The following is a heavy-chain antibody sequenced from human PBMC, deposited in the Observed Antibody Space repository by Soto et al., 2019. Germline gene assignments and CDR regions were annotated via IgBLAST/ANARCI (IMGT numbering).Heavy chain of an antibody. Sequence: GGSLRLSCAASGFTFSSYWMSWVRQAPGKGLEWVANIKQDGSEKYYVDSVRGRFTISRDNAKNSLYLQMNSLRAEDTAVYYCARALGGFKLDYFDYWGQGTLVTVSS. CDR2: IKQDGSEK. D-gene: IGHD6-6*01. CDR3: ARALGGFKLDYFDY. CDR1: GFTFSSYW. J-gene: IGHJ4*02. V-gene: IGHV3-7*01.